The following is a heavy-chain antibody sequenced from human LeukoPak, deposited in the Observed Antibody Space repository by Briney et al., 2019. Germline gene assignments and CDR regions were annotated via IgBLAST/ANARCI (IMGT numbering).Heavy chain of an antibody. CDR1: GYTFTGYY. CDR2: INPNSGGT. CDR3: ARVRAPHYYDSSGYYEYFDY. D-gene: IGHD3-22*01. V-gene: IGHV1-2*02. J-gene: IGHJ4*02. Sequence: ASVKVSCKASGYTFTGYYMHWVRQASGQGLEWMGWINPNSGGTNYAQKFQGRVTMTRDTSISTAYMELSRLRSDDTAVYYCARVRAPHYYDSSGYYEYFDYWGQGTLVTVSS.